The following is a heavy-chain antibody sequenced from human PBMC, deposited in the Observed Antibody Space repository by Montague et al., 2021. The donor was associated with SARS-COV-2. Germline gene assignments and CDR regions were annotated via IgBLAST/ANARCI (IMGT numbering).Heavy chain of an antibody. CDR1: GGSISSYY. CDR3: ARDCGYWAQQLVPPRLYYYYYGMDV. V-gene: IGHV4-59*01. Sequence: SETLSLTCTVPGGSISSYYWSWIRQPPGKGLEWIGYIYYSGSTNYNPSLKSRVTISVDTSKNQFSLKLSSVTAADTAVYYCARDCGYWAQQLVPPRLYYYYYGMDVWGQGTTVTVSS. CDR2: IYYSGST. D-gene: IGHD6-13*01. J-gene: IGHJ6*02.